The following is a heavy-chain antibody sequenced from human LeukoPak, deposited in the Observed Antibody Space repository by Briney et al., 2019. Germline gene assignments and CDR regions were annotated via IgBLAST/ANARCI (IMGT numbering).Heavy chain of an antibody. CDR3: ARVGWFGVLTRHPGGDY. J-gene: IGHJ4*02. Sequence: PGGSLRLSCAASGFTFGSYWMSWVRQAPGKGLEWVANIKQDGSEKYYVDSVKGRFTISRDNAKNSLYLQMNSLRAEDTAVYYCARVGWFGVLTRHPGGDYWGQGTLVTVSS. V-gene: IGHV3-7*01. CDR2: IKQDGSEK. D-gene: IGHD3-10*01. CDR1: GFTFGSYW.